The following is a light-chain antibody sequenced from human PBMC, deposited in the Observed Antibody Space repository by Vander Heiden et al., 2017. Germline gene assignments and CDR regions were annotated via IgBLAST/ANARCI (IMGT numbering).Light chain of an antibody. J-gene: IGKJ2*01. CDR1: QSVTSN. V-gene: IGKV3-15*01. CDR2: GAS. Sequence: ELVTAHPPAILSVSPGERATLSCRASQSVTSNVAWYQQKPGQAPRLLIYGASTRATGIPASFSGSGSGTEFTLTISSLQSEDFAVYYCQQHNNWPLYTFGQGTKLEIK. CDR3: QQHNNWPLYT.